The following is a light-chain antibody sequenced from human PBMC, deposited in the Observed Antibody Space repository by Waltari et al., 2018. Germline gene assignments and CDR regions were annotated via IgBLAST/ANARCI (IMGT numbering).Light chain of an antibody. V-gene: IGLV3-21*02. J-gene: IGLJ3*02. CDR1: NIGSQH. CDR3: QVWDNSGDHPWV. CDR2: DDT. Sequence: SYVVTQPPSLSVAPGQTANFTCGVNNIGSQHVHWYQQKPGQAPILVVYDDTDRPSGIPERFSGSNSGNTATLTISRVEAGDEADYYCQVWDNSGDHPWVFGGGTKLTVL.